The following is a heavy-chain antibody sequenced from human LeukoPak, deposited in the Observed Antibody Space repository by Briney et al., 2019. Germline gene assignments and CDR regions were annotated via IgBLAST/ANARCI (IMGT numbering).Heavy chain of an antibody. J-gene: IGHJ4*02. CDR2: IYHSGST. CDR3: AGYDILTGLWD. CDR1: GGSISSSNW. D-gene: IGHD3-9*01. Sequence: PSETLSLTCAVSGGSISSSNWWSWVRQPPGKGLEWIGEIYHSGSTNYNPSLKSRVTISVDTSKNQFSLKLTSVTAADTAVYYCAGYDILTGLWDWGQGTLVTVSS. V-gene: IGHV4-4*02.